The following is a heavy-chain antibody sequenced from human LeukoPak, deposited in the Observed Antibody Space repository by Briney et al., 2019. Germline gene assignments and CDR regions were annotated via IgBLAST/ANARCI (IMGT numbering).Heavy chain of an antibody. CDR1: GFTFSSYE. D-gene: IGHD3-22*01. V-gene: IGHV3-48*03. J-gene: IGHJ4*02. CDR2: ISSSGSTI. Sequence: GGSLRLSCAASGFTFSSYEMNWVRQAPGKGLEWVSYISSSGSTIYYADSVKGRFTISRDNSKNTLYLQMHSLRAEDTAVYYCAKGISPMISLLYFDYWGQGTLVTVSS. CDR3: AKGISPMISLLYFDY.